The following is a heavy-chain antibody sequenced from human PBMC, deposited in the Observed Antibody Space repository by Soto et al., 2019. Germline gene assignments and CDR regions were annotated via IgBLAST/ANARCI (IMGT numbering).Heavy chain of an antibody. D-gene: IGHD1-1*01. J-gene: IGHJ6*02. Sequence: QVQLQQSGPGLVKPSETLSLTCSVSSGPSSSHNWGWIRQPPGRGLEWIGYVYSPGGTSYNPSLKSRVTISADTSTNHISLTLTSVTAADTAVYYCVRQGIGNLHGLVDVWGQGDHGQSLL. CDR3: VRQGIGNLHGLVDV. CDR1: SGPSSSHN. CDR2: VYSPGGT. V-gene: IGHV4-59*08.